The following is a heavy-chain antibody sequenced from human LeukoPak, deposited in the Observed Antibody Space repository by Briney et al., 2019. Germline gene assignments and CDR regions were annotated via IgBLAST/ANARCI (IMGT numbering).Heavy chain of an antibody. CDR2: IDPNSGGT. V-gene: IGHV1-2*06. Sequence: GASVKVSCKASGYTFTGYYMHWVRQAPGQGLEWMGRIDPNSGGTNYAQKFQGRVTMTRDTSISTAYMELSRLRSDDTAVYYCAREAGDIAVVPAAPFDPWGQGTLVTVSS. J-gene: IGHJ5*02. D-gene: IGHD2-2*01. CDR3: AREAGDIAVVPAAPFDP. CDR1: GYTFTGYY.